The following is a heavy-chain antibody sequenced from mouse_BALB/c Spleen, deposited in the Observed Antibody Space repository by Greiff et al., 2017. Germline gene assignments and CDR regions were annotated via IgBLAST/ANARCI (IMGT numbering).Heavy chain of an antibody. D-gene: IGHD1-1*02. Sequence: EVKLVESGGGLVQPGGSRKLSCAASGFTFSSFGMHWVRQAPEKGLEWVAYISSGSSTIYYADTVKGRFTISRDNPKNTLFLQMTSLRSEDTAMYYCARGVVGFDYWGQGTTLTVSS. J-gene: IGHJ2*01. V-gene: IGHV5-17*02. CDR3: ARGVVGFDY. CDR1: GFTFSSFG. CDR2: ISSGSSTI.